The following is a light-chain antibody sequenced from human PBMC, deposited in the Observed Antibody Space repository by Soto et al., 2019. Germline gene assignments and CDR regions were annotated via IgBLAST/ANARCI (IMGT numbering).Light chain of an antibody. Sequence: EILLTQAPGTLSLSPGESAFLSCGASQSVSSSYVAWYQHKPGLAPRLLIYGTSSRATGIPDRFSGSGSGTDFTLTISRLEPEDFAVYYCQQSDTFGQGTRLEIK. CDR3: QQSDT. CDR1: QSVSSSY. V-gene: IGKV3D-20*01. J-gene: IGKJ5*01. CDR2: GTS.